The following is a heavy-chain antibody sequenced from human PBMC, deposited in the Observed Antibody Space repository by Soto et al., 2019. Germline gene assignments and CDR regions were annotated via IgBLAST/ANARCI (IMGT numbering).Heavy chain of an antibody. V-gene: IGHV4-39*01. CDR2: IYYSGST. Sequence: PSETLSLTCTVSGGSISSGGYYWSWIRQHPGKGLEWIGNIYYSGSTYYNPSLKSRVTISVDTSKNQFSLKLSSVTAADTAVYYCARGLWFGELLSYYYYGMDVWGQGTTVTVSS. D-gene: IGHD3-10*01. CDR3: ARGLWFGELLSYYYYGMDV. CDR1: GGSISSGGYY. J-gene: IGHJ6*02.